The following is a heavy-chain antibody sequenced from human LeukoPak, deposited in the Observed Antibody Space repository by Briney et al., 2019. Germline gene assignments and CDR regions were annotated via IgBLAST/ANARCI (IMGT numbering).Heavy chain of an antibody. CDR2: ISGSGGST. J-gene: IGHJ6*02. Sequence: GGSLRLSCAASGFTFSSYAMSWVRQAPGKGLERVSAISGSGGSTYYADSVKGRFTISRDNSKNTLYLQMNSLRAEDTAVYYCAKRSPYTVVATHYYYYGMDVWGQGTTVTVSS. D-gene: IGHD5-12*01. CDR1: GFTFSSYA. CDR3: AKRSPYTVVATHYYYYGMDV. V-gene: IGHV3-23*01.